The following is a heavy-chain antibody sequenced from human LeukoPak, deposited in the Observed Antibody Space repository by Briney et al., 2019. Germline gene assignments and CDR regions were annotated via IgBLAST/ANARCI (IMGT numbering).Heavy chain of an antibody. J-gene: IGHJ4*02. CDR2: IRYDGSNK. CDR1: GLTFSTSG. V-gene: IGHV3-30*02. D-gene: IGHD6-13*01. Sequence: GGSLRLSCAASGLTFSTSGMHWVRQAPGKGLEWVAFIRYDGSNKYYVDSVKGRFTISRDNSKKTLDLQMVSLRAEDTGLYYCAKDGGSWSFDYWGQGTLVTVSS. CDR3: AKDGGSWSFDY.